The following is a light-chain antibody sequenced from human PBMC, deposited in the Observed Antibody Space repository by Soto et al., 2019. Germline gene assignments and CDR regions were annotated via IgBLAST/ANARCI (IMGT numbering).Light chain of an antibody. CDR2: YAS. V-gene: IGKV3-11*01. CDR3: QQRSTWPFLT. J-gene: IGKJ4*01. CDR1: QTVSRY. Sequence: VLTQSPATLSLSPGERATLSCRASQTVSRYLAWYQQKPGQAPRLLIYYASNRAAGIPARFSGSGSVTDYTLSISSLEPEDFAVSYCQQRSTWPFLTFGGGTKVE.